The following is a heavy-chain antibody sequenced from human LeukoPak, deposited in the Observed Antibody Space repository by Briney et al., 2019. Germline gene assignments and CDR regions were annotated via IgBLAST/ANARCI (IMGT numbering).Heavy chain of an antibody. Sequence: SETLSPTCAVSGYSTSSGYYWSWIRQPAGKGLEWIGRIYTSGSTNYNPSLKGRVTISVDTSKNQFSLKLSSVTAADTAVYYCACIVVVPAANPLVDYWGQGTLVTVFS. CDR3: ACIVVVPAANPLVDY. CDR1: GYSTSSGYY. D-gene: IGHD2-2*01. V-gene: IGHV4-61*02. J-gene: IGHJ4*02. CDR2: IYTSGST.